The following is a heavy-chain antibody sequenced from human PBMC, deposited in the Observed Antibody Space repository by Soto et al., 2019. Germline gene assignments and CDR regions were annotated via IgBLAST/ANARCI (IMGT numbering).Heavy chain of an antibody. D-gene: IGHD3-9*01. J-gene: IGHJ4*02. CDR2: IYPGDSDT. CDR3: ARPVDGFYNLLDY. CDR1: GYTFTSCW. Sequence: GVFLKIYWRGAGYTFTSCWIAWGRQNPGQGLELMGIIYPGDSDTRYSPSFQGQVTISVGKSIRTAYLQWSSLKASDTAMYYCARPVDGFYNLLDYWCQGTPVTVSS. V-gene: IGHV5-51*01.